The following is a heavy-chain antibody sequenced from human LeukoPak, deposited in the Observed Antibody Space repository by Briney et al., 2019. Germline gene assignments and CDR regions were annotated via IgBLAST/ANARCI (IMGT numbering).Heavy chain of an antibody. D-gene: IGHD1-26*01. CDR1: GFTFSSYA. Sequence: GGSLRLSCAASGFTFSSYAMHWVRQAPGKGLEWVALISYDGSNKYYADSVKARFIISRDNSKNTLYLQMNSLRAEDTAVYYCARDQSEGATSSFDYWGQGTLVTVSS. V-gene: IGHV3-30*04. CDR3: ARDQSEGATSSFDY. J-gene: IGHJ4*02. CDR2: ISYDGSNK.